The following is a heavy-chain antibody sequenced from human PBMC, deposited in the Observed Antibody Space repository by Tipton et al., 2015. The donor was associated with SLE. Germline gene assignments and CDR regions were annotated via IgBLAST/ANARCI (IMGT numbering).Heavy chain of an antibody. V-gene: IGHV1-2*02. J-gene: IGHJ4*02. D-gene: IGHD3-3*01. CDR3: ARVSGDFWSGYFVEF. CDR1: GYSFTANY. Sequence: QVQLVQSGPEVKPPGASVKVSCKASGYSFTANYINWVRQAPGQGLEWMGWINAKNGGTTYAQKFQGRVTLTRDTSVSTAYLEIPRLRSDDTAVYYCARVSGDFWSGYFVEFWGQGSLIIASS. CDR2: INAKNGGT.